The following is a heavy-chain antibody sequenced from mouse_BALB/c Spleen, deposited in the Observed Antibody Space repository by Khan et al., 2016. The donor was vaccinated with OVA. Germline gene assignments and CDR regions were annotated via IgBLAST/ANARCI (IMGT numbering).Heavy chain of an antibody. V-gene: IGHV9-2-1*01. D-gene: IGHD2-14*01. CDR1: GYTFTDYS. J-gene: IGHJ2*01. CDR3: ARDRYGYFDY. CDR2: INTETGEP. Sequence: QVQLKQSGPELKKPGETVKISCKASGYTFTDYSMHWVKQAPGKGLKWMGWINTETGEPTYADDFKGRFAFSLETSASTAYLQINNLKNEDTATYFCARDRYGYFDYWGQGTTLTVSS.